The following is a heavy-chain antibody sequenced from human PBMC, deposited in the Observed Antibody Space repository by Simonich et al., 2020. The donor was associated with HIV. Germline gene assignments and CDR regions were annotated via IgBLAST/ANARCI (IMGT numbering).Heavy chain of an antibody. CDR1: GYTFPSYG. CDR2: ISAYKGNT. Sequence: QVQLVQSGTEVKKPGASVKVSCKASGYTFPSYGISWVRKAPGQGLEWMGWISAYKGNTNYEQRLQGRVTMTTDTSTSTAYMDLRSLRSDDTAVDYCARVAVHYGDSVDAFDFWGQGTMVTVSS. J-gene: IGHJ3*01. D-gene: IGHD4-17*01. CDR3: ARVAVHYGDSVDAFDF. V-gene: IGHV1-18*01.